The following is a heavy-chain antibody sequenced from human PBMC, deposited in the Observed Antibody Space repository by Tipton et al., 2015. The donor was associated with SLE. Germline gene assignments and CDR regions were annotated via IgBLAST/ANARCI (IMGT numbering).Heavy chain of an antibody. CDR2: IYYSGGT. V-gene: IGHV4-59*01. Sequence: TLSLTCTVSGGSISSYYWSWIRQPPGKGLEWIGYIYYSGGTNYNPSLKSRVTISVDTSKNQFSLKLSSVTAADTAVYYCAREGQQLVYFDLWGRGTLVTVSS. J-gene: IGHJ2*01. D-gene: IGHD6-13*01. CDR1: GGSISSYY. CDR3: AREGQQLVYFDL.